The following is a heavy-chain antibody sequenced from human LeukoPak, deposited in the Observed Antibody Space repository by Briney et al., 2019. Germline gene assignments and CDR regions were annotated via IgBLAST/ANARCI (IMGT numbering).Heavy chain of an antibody. CDR3: ALFKPQYYYDSSGYFDI. J-gene: IGHJ3*02. D-gene: IGHD3-22*01. Sequence: SETLSLTCTVSGDSISRSTYYWAWIRQPPGKGLEWIGSVYYGRSPYFNPSLESRATISVDTSKNQFSLKLSSVTAADTAVYYCALFKPQYYYDSSGYFDIWGQGTMVTVSS. V-gene: IGHV4-39*07. CDR1: GDSISRSTYY. CDR2: VYYGRSP.